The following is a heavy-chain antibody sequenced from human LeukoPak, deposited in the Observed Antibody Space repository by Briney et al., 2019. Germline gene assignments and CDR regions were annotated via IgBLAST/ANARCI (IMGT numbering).Heavy chain of an antibody. V-gene: IGHV3-48*02. CDR1: GFTFSSYS. CDR2: ISSSSSTI. D-gene: IGHD5-18*01. CDR3: ARDQGHSYDPYYYYGMDV. J-gene: IGHJ6*02. Sequence: PGGSLRLSCAASGFTFSSYSMNWVRQAPGKGLEWVSYISSSSSTIYYADSVKGRFTISRDNAKNSLYLQMNSLRDEDTAVYYCARDQGHSYDPYYYYGMDVWGQGTTVTISS.